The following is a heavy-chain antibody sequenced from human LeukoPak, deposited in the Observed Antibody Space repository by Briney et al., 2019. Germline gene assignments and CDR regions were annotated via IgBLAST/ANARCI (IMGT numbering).Heavy chain of an antibody. CDR1: GGSFSGYD. CDR3: ARGGYSYGRGWFDP. J-gene: IGHJ5*02. D-gene: IGHD5-18*01. Sequence: SETLSLTCAVYGGSFSGYDWSWIRQPPGKGLEWIGEINHSGSTNYNPSLKSRVTISVDTSKNQFSLKLSSVTAADTAVFYCARGGYSYGRGWFDPWGQGTLVTVSS. V-gene: IGHV4-34*01. CDR2: INHSGST.